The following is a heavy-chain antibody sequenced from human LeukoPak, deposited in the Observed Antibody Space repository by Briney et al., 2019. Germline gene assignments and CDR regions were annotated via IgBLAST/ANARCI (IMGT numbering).Heavy chain of an antibody. CDR2: MYYSGSN. CDR1: GGSFSGYY. Sequence: SETLSLTCAVYGGSFSGYYWGWIRQPPGKGLEWIGSMYYSGSNYYNSSLKSRVTISVDTSKNQFSLKLSSVTAADTAVYYCARHGGPALYFFDYWGQGTLVTVSS. V-gene: IGHV4-39*01. J-gene: IGHJ4*02. CDR3: ARHGGPALYFFDY. D-gene: IGHD3-16*01.